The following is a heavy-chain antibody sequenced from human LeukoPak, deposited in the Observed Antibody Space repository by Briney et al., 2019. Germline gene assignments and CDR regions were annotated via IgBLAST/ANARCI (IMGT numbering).Heavy chain of an antibody. CDR1: GFTFSSYG. CDR3: ARGIDYYDSSGPT. CDR2: ISYDGSNK. J-gene: IGHJ5*02. Sequence: PGRSLRLSCAASGFTFSSYGMHWVRQAPGKGLEWVAVISYDGSNKYYADSVKGRFTISRDNSKNTLYLQMNSLRAEDTAVYYCARGIDYYDSSGPTWGQGTLVTVSS. V-gene: IGHV3-30*03. D-gene: IGHD3-22*01.